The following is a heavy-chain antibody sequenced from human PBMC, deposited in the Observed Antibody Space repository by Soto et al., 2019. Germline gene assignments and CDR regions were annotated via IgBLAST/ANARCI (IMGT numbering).Heavy chain of an antibody. J-gene: IGHJ4*02. V-gene: IGHV3-33*06. CDR1: GFTFSSYG. CDR2: IWYDGSNK. D-gene: IGHD6-13*01. Sequence: GGSLRLSCASSGFTFSSYGMHLVRQAPGKGLEWVAVIWYDGSNKYYADSVKGRFTISRDNSKNTLYLQMNSLRAEDTAVYYCAKDRRGAAAAQFDYWGQGTLVTVSS. CDR3: AKDRRGAAAAQFDY.